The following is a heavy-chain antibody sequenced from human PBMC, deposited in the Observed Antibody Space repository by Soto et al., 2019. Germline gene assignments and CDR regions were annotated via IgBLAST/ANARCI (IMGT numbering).Heavy chain of an antibody. Sequence: QVQLVQSGAEVKKPGSSVKVSCKASGVTFSSYAISWVRQAPGQGLEWMGGIIPIFGTANYAQKFQGRVTITADESTSTTYMELSSLRSEDTAVYYCARDRAEIAAAVGWFDPWGQGTLVTVSS. CDR3: ARDRAEIAAAVGWFDP. J-gene: IGHJ5*02. CDR1: GVTFSSYA. CDR2: IIPIFGTA. V-gene: IGHV1-69*01. D-gene: IGHD6-13*01.